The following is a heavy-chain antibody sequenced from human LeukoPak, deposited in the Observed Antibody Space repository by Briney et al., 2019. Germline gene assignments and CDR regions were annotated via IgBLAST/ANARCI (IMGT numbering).Heavy chain of an antibody. CDR1: GYTFISYY. Sequence: ASVKVSCKASGYTFISYYMHWVRQAPGQGLEWMGIINPSGGSTSYAQKFQGRVTMTRDTSTSTVYMDLSSLRSEDTAVYYCTRDLGLRGVTNWFDSWGQGTLVTVSS. V-gene: IGHV1-46*01. CDR2: INPSGGST. J-gene: IGHJ5*01. D-gene: IGHD3-10*01. CDR3: TRDLGLRGVTNWFDS.